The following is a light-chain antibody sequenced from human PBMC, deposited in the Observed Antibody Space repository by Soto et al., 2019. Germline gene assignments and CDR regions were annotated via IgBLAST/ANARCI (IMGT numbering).Light chain of an antibody. CDR3: QQYNNWPPWT. V-gene: IGKV3-15*01. CDR1: HSVSSN. Sequence: EIVLTQSPGTLSFSPGERATLSCRASHSVSSNYLAWYQQKPGQAPRLLIYDASTRATGIPARFSGSGSGTEFTLTISSLQSEDFAVYYCQQYNNWPPWTFGQGTKVDI. CDR2: DAS. J-gene: IGKJ1*01.